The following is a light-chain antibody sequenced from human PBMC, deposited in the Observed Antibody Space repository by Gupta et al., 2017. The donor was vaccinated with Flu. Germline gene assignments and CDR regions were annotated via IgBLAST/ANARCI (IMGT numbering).Light chain of an antibody. J-gene: IGKJ4*01. CDR2: GAS. CDR1: QSVSSYY. CDR3: QHYGSSPT. V-gene: IGKV3-20*01. Sequence: EIVLTQSPGTLSLSPGERATLSCRASQSVSSYYLAWFQQKFGQAPRLLIYGASSRATGIPDRFSGSGSGTDSTLTISRPEPEDFAVYYCQHYGSSPTFGGGTKVEIK.